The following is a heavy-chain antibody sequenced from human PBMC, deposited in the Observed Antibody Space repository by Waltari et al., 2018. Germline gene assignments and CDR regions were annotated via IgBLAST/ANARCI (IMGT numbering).Heavy chain of an antibody. CDR3: VTGGAMIVMVSAGDFDI. D-gene: IGHD3-22*01. V-gene: IGHV3-64D*08. CDR1: GFTFSDFA. CDR2: ISSNVGST. J-gene: IGHJ3*02. Sequence: EVRLVESGGGLVQAGGSLTVSCSASGFTFSDFAMHWVRQAPGKGQEYVSAISSNVGSTNYADSVKGRFTISRDNSKNILYLQTNTLRPDDKAMYHCVTGGAMIVMVSAGDFDIWGQGTTVTVSS.